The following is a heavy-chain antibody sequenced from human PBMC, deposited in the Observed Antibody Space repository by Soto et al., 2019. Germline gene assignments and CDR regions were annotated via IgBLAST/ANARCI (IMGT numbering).Heavy chain of an antibody. J-gene: IGHJ5*02. CDR2: IYWDDDK. CDR1: GFSLRTRGQG. CDR3: APHQDSRGKGGFDP. Sequence: QLTLKESGPTLVKPTQSLTLTCAFSGFSLRTRGQGVGWVRRPPGRALEWLAPIYWDDDKRFTSSLSTTLTITKDAAKRQDVLTMSNMVPVDTGAYVCAPHQDSRGKGGFDPWGQGTLVTVSS. D-gene: IGHD3-22*01. V-gene: IGHV2-5*02.